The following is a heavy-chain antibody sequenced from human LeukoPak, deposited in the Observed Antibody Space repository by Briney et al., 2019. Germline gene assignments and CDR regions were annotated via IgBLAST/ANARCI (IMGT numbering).Heavy chain of an antibody. CDR1: GFTFSSYS. CDR3: ARVVVVAATPDY. D-gene: IGHD2-15*01. Sequence: GGSLRLSCAASGFTFSSYSMNWVRQAPGKGLEWVSSISSSSSYIYYADSVKGRFTISRDNAKNSLYLQMNSLRAEDTAVYYCARVVVVAATPDYWGRGTLVTVSS. J-gene: IGHJ4*02. V-gene: IGHV3-21*01. CDR2: ISSSSSYI.